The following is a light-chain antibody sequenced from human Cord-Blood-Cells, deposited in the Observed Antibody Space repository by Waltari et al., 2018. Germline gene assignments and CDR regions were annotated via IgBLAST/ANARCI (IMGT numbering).Light chain of an antibody. CDR3: QVWDSSSDHYV. Sequence: SYVLTQPPSVSVAPGKPVRITWGGNNIGSKSVHWYQRQPGQAPVLVVYDDSDRPSGIPERFSGSNSGNTATLTISRVEAGDEADYYCQVWDSSSDHYVFGTGTKVTVL. J-gene: IGLJ1*01. V-gene: IGLV3-21*03. CDR1: NIGSKS. CDR2: DDS.